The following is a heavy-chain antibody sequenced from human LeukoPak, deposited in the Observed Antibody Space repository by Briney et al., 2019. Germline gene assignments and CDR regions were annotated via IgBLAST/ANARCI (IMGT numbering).Heavy chain of an antibody. CDR1: GFTFSNAW. Sequence: PGGSLRLSCAASGFTFSNAWMSWVRQAPGKGLEWVGRIKSKTDGGTTDYAAPVKGRFTISRDDSKNTLYLQMNSLKTEDTAVYYCTTARPLPYYYGSGRDYYGMDVWGQGTTVTVSS. CDR3: TTARPLPYYYGSGRDYYGMDV. CDR2: IKSKTDGGTT. V-gene: IGHV3-15*01. J-gene: IGHJ6*02. D-gene: IGHD3-10*01.